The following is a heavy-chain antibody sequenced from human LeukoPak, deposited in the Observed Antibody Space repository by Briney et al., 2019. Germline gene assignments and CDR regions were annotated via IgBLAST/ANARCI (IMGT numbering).Heavy chain of an antibody. V-gene: IGHV3-66*01. Sequence: TGGSLRLSCAASGFTVSSNYMSWVRQAPGKGLEWVSVIYSGGSTYYADSVKGRFTISRDNSKNTLYLQMNSLRAEDTAVYYCARWGSGYYDILTGYYGYYYYYGMDVWGQGTTVTVSS. CDR1: GFTVSSNY. D-gene: IGHD3-9*01. CDR3: ARWGSGYYDILTGYYGYYYYYGMDV. J-gene: IGHJ6*02. CDR2: IYSGGST.